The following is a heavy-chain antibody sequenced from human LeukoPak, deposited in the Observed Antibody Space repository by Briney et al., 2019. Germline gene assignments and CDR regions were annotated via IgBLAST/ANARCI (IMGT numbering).Heavy chain of an antibody. J-gene: IGHJ4*02. Sequence: PGGSLRLSCAASGFTFSNYAMSWVRLAPGKGLEWVSAISGSGGSTYYADSVKGRFTISRDNSKNTLYLQMNSLRAEDTAVYYCARDGTRYCSGGSCYSHTVAFDYWGQGTLVTVSS. CDR3: ARDGTRYCSGGSCYSHTVAFDY. CDR1: GFTFSNYA. D-gene: IGHD2-15*01. V-gene: IGHV3-23*01. CDR2: ISGSGGST.